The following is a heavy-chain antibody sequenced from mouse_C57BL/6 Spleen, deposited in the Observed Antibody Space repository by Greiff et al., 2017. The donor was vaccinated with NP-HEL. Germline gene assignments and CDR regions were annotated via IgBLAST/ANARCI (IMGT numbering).Heavy chain of an antibody. Sequence: QVQLQQSGAELARPGASVKMSCKASGYTFTSYTMHWVKQRPGQGLEWIGYINPSSGYTKYNQKFKDKATLTADKSSSTAYMQLSSLTTEDSAVXYCARSRERVDYWGQGTTLTVSS. J-gene: IGHJ2*01. V-gene: IGHV1-4*01. CDR2: INPSSGYT. CDR1: GYTFTSYT. CDR3: ARSRERVDY.